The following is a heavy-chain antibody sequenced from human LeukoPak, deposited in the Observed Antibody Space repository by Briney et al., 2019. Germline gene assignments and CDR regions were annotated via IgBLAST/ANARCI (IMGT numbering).Heavy chain of an antibody. CDR3: ASTKMLGYDSSGYGHAFDI. J-gene: IGHJ3*02. Sequence: SETLSLTCTVSGGSISSSSYYWGWIRQPPGKGLEWIGSIYYSGSTYYNPSLKSRVTISVDTSKNQFSLKLSSVTAADTAVYYCASTKMLGYDSSGYGHAFDIWGQGTMVTVSS. CDR1: GGSISSSSYY. V-gene: IGHV4-39*07. D-gene: IGHD3-22*01. CDR2: IYYSGST.